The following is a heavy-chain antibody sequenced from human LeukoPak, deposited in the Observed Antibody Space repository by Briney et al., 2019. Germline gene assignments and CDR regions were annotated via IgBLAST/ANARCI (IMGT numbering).Heavy chain of an antibody. Sequence: GGSLRLSCAASGFTFSSYAMSWVRQAPGKGLEWVSVISGSGYTTHYADSVKGRFTISRDNAKNSLYLQMNSLRDEDTAVYYCARDVSGGSCYLGCWFDPWGQGTLVTVSS. CDR3: ARDVSGGSCYLGCWFDP. CDR2: ISGSGYTT. D-gene: IGHD2-15*01. V-gene: IGHV3-23*01. J-gene: IGHJ5*02. CDR1: GFTFSSYA.